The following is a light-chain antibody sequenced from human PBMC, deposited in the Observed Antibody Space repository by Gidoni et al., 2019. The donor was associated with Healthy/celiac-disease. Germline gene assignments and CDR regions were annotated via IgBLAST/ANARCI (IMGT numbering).Light chain of an antibody. CDR1: SSDIGAYNY. J-gene: IGLJ2*01. V-gene: IGLV2-14*01. Sequence: QSALTQPASVSGSPGQSITISCTGTSSDIGAYNYVSWYQQYPHKAPKLMIYEINSRPSGVSNRFSGSKSGNTASLTISGLQAEDEANYYCSSFTTSNTVLFGGGTKVTVL. CDR3: SSFTTSNTVL. CDR2: EIN.